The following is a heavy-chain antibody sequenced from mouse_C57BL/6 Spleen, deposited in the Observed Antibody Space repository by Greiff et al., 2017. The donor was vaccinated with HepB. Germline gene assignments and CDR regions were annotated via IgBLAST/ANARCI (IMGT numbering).Heavy chain of an antibody. CDR1: GFTFNTYA. CDR3: VRGGGDESMKIYYAMDY. D-gene: IGHD2-13*01. J-gene: IGHJ4*01. CDR2: IRSKSSNYAT. V-gene: IGHV10-3*01. Sequence: EVQLQESGGGLVQPKGSLKLSCAASGFTFNTYAMHWVRQAPGKGLEWVARIRSKSSNYATYYADSVKDRFTISRDDSQSMLYLQMNNLKTEDTAMYYCVRGGGDESMKIYYAMDYWGQGTSVTVSS.